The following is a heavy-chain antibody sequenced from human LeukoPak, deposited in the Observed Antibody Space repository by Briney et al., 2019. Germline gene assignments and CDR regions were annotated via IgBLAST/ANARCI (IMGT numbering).Heavy chain of an antibody. D-gene: IGHD6-13*01. V-gene: IGHV4-61*05. Sequence: SETLSLTCTVSGGSISSSSYYWAWIRQPPGKGLEWIGYVYYSGNTNSNPSLKSRLTISVDTSNNQFSLKMNSVTAADTAVYYCARGGSGSWPLIPWGQGIRVTVSS. J-gene: IGHJ5*02. CDR2: VYYSGNT. CDR3: ARGGSGSWPLIP. CDR1: GGSISSSSYY.